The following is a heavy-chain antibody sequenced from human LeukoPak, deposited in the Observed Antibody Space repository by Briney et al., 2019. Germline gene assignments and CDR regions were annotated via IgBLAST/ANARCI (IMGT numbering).Heavy chain of an antibody. CDR1: GGTFSSYA. Sequence: ASVKVSCKASGGTFSSYAISWVRQAPGQGLEWMGRIIPILGIANYAQKFQGRVTITADKSTSTAYMELSSLRSEDTAVYYCARGPGRCSSGWYNDYWGQGTLVTVSS. D-gene: IGHD6-19*01. V-gene: IGHV1-69*04. CDR3: ARGPGRCSSGWYNDY. CDR2: IIPILGIA. J-gene: IGHJ4*02.